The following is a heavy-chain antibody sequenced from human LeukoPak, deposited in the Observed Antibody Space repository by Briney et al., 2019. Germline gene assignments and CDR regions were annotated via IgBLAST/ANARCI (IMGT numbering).Heavy chain of an antibody. CDR3: ARFGRGYSYGVDY. CDR1: GYTFTGYG. Sequence: GASVKVSCKASGYTFTGYGISWGRQAPGQGLEWMGRINPNSGGTNYAQKFQGRVTMTRDTSISTAYMELSRLRSDDTAVYYCARFGRGYSYGVDYWGQGTLVTVSS. J-gene: IGHJ4*02. CDR2: INPNSGGT. D-gene: IGHD5-18*01. V-gene: IGHV1-2*06.